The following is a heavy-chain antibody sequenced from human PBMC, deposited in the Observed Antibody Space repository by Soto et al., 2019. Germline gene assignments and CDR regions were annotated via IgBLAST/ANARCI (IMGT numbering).Heavy chain of an antibody. CDR2: IYWNDDN. J-gene: IGHJ4*02. CDR1: GFSLSSPAVG. D-gene: IGHD3-9*01. Sequence: QITLRESGPTLVKPRQTLTLTCSFSGFSLSSPAVGVNWIRQSPGKAPEWLALIYWNDDNHYSPSLKSRLTITKDTSKNQVVLTMTNMDPEDTATYYCAHGAGWLSDYWGRGTLVTVSS. V-gene: IGHV2-5*01. CDR3: AHGAGWLSDY.